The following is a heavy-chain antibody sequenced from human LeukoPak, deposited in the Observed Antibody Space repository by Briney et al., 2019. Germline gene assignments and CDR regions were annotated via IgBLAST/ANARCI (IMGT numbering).Heavy chain of an antibody. CDR2: INAGNGNT. D-gene: IGHD6-19*01. CDR1: GYTFTSYA. CDR3: ARDWEIAVAGTTQESFDY. Sequence: GASVKVSCKASGYTFTSYAMHWVRQAPGQRLEWMGWINAGNGNTKYSQKFQGRVTITRDTSASTAYMELSSLRSEDTAVYYCARDWEIAVAGTTQESFDYWGQGTLVTVSS. J-gene: IGHJ4*02. V-gene: IGHV1-3*01.